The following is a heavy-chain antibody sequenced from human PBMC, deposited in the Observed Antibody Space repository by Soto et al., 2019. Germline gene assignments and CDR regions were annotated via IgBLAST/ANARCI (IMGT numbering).Heavy chain of an antibody. Sequence: WASVKVSCKASGYTFTGYYMHWVRQAPGQGLEWMGWINPNSGGTNYAQKFQGWVTMTRDTSISTAYMELSRLRSDDTAVYYCARDLGYCTKGVCLGAYYYYGMDVWGQGTTVTVSS. V-gene: IGHV1-2*04. CDR2: INPNSGGT. CDR1: GYTFTGYY. CDR3: ARDLGYCTKGVCLGAYYYYGMDV. D-gene: IGHD2-8*01. J-gene: IGHJ6*02.